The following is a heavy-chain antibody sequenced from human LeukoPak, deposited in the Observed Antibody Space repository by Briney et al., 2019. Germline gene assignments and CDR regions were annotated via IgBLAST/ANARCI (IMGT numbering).Heavy chain of an antibody. CDR3: ARDRYGSGSYDY. V-gene: IGHV1-69*13. CDR2: IIPIFGTA. CDR1: GGTFSSYA. Sequence: GASVKVSCKASGGTFSSYAISWVRQAPGQGLEWMGGIIPIFGTANYAQKFRGRVTFTADESTSTAYMELSSLRSEDTAVYYCARDRYGSGSYDYWGQGTLVTVSS. J-gene: IGHJ4*02. D-gene: IGHD3-10*01.